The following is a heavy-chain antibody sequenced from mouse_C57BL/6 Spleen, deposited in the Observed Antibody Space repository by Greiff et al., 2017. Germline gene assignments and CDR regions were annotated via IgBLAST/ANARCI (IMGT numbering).Heavy chain of an antibody. CDR3: ARWGGYDAGNAMDY. CDR2: INPNNGGT. V-gene: IGHV1-26*01. CDR1: GYTFTDYY. Sequence: EVQLQQSGPELVKPGASVKISCKASGYTFTDYYMNWVKQSHGKSLEWIGDINPNNGGTSYNQKFKGKATLTVDKSSSTAYMELRSLTSEDSAVYYCARWGGYDAGNAMDYWGQGTSVTVSS. D-gene: IGHD2-2*01. J-gene: IGHJ4*01.